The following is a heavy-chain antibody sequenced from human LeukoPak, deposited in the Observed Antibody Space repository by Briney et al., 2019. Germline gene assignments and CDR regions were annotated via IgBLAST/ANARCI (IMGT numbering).Heavy chain of an antibody. CDR1: GFTFSNAW. CDR2: IKSKTDGGTT. D-gene: IGHD6-19*01. V-gene: IGHV3-15*01. J-gene: IGHJ4*02. Sequence: GGSLRLSCAASGFTFSNAWMSWVRQAPGKGMEWVVRIKSKTDGGTTDYAAPVKGRFTISRNDSKNTLYLQMNSLKTEDTAVYYCTTGFPIAVAGTGFDYWGQGTLVTVSS. CDR3: TTGFPIAVAGTGFDY.